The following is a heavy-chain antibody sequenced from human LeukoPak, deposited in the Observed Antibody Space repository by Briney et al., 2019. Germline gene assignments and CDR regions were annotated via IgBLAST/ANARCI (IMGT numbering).Heavy chain of an antibody. J-gene: IGHJ5*01. D-gene: IGHD2-15*01. CDR3: AAAGLGVAHWIDS. CDR1: GFTFSSYA. V-gene: IGHV3-30*02. Sequence: PGGSLRLSCAASGFTFSSYAMHWVRQAPGKGREWLAWLPYDGSYNLTAASLKGRFAISKDISTNTLYLDMDSLTAEDTAVYYCAAAGLGVAHWIDSWGQGTLVTVSS. CDR2: LPYDGSYN.